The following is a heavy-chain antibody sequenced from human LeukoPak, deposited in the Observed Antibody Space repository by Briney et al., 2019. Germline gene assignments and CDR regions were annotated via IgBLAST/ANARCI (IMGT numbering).Heavy chain of an antibody. CDR2: ISVYNGNT. Sequence: ASVKVSCKASGYTFTSYGISWVRQAPGQGLEWMGWISVYNGNTNYAQKLQGRVTMTTDTSTSTVYMELRSLRSDDTAVYYCARIAARPDESLDYWGQGTLVTVSS. CDR1: GYTFTSYG. V-gene: IGHV1-18*01. J-gene: IGHJ4*02. CDR3: ARIAARPDESLDY. D-gene: IGHD6-6*01.